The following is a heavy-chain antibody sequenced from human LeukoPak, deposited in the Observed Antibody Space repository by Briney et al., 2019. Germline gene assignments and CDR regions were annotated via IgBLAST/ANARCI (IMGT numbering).Heavy chain of an antibody. V-gene: IGHV3-23*01. Sequence: GGSLRLSCAASGFTFNNYAMTWVRQAPGEGLEWVSSISASGGNTYYSDYVEGRFTVSRDNSKNTLYLQMNSLRVEDTAVYYCAKDWPSEWQQLPDYDAVDIWGQGMMVTVSS. CDR1: GFTFNNYA. J-gene: IGHJ3*02. CDR3: AKDWPSEWQQLPDYDAVDI. CDR2: ISASGGNT. D-gene: IGHD6-13*01.